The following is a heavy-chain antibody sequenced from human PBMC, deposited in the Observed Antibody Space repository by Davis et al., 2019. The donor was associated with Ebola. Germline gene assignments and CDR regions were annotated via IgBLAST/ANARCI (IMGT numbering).Heavy chain of an antibody. V-gene: IGHV1-2*06. CDR3: AREPINYYHGMDV. CDR2: INPNSGGT. CDR1: GYTFTSYD. J-gene: IGHJ6*04. Sequence: AASVKVSCKASGYTFTSYDINWVRQATGQGLEWMGRINPNSGGTSYAQKFQGRVTMTGDTSIATAYMEVSSLRSDDTAVFYCAREPINYYHGMDVWGTGTTVTVSS.